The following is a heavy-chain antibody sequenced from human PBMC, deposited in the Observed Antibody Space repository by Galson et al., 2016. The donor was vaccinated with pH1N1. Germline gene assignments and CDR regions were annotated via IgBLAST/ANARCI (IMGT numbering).Heavy chain of an antibody. CDR1: GGTFRSYA. Sequence: SVKVSCKASGGTFRSYAISWVRQAPGQGLEWMGGIIPIFGTAKYAQKFQDRVTITTDESTSTAFMELSSPRFEDTAVYYCASPRPAETITTIYGMDVWGQGTTVTVSS. D-gene: IGHD5-12*01. V-gene: IGHV1-69*05. J-gene: IGHJ6*02. CDR3: ASPRPAETITTIYGMDV. CDR2: IIPIFGTA.